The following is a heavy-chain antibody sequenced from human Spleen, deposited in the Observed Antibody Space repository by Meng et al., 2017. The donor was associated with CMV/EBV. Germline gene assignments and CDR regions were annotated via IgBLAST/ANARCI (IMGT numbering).Heavy chain of an antibody. V-gene: IGHV4-38-2*02. D-gene: IGHD5-24*01. CDR2: IYHSGST. CDR1: GYSISSGYY. Sequence: ESLKISCTVSGYSISSGYYWGWVRQPPGKGLEWIGSIYHSGSTYYNPSLKSRVTISADTSKNQFSLKLNSATAADTAVYYCARGGEVEVATQRRYFDFWGQGTLVTVSS. J-gene: IGHJ4*02. CDR3: ARGGEVEVATQRRYFDF.